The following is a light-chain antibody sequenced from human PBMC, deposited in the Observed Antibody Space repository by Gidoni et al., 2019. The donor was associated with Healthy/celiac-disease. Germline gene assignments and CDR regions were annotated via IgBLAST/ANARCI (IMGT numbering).Light chain of an antibody. CDR1: QSVSSY. CDR3: QQRSNGPPSYT. V-gene: IGKV3-11*01. J-gene: IGKJ2*01. CDR2: DAS. Sequence: EIVLTQSPATLSLSPGQRATLSCRASQSVSSYLAWYQQQPGQAPRLLIYDASNRATGLPARFSGSGSGTDFTLTISSLAPEDFAVFYCQQRSNGPPSYTFGQGTKLEIK.